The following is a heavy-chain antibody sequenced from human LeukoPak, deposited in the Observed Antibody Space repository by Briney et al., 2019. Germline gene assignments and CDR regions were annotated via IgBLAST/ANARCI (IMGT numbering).Heavy chain of an antibody. CDR3: ARDSSTTNHCYGMDV. V-gene: IGHV3-64*04. CDR1: GFTFSNYA. J-gene: IGHJ6*02. D-gene: IGHD6-13*01. Sequence: PGGSLRLSCSASGFTFSNYAMHWVRQAPGKGLESVSYISDNGGSTYYADSVKGRFTIARDNAENTLFLHMNSLISEDTALYYCARDSSTTNHCYGMDVWGQGTTVTVS. CDR2: ISDNGGST.